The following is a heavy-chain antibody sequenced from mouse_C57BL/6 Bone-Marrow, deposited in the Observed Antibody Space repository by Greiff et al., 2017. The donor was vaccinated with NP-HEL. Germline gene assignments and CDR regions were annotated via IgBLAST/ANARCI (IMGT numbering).Heavy chain of an antibody. D-gene: IGHD1-1*01. J-gene: IGHJ4*01. CDR2: IHPNSGST. V-gene: IGHV1-64*01. Sequence: QVQLQQPGAELVKPGASVKLSCKASGYTFTSYWMHWVKQRPGQGLEWIGMIHPNSGSTNYNEKFKSKATLTVDKSSSTAYMQLSSLTSEDSAVYYCARGTTVVARYYAMDYWGQGTSGTVSS. CDR1: GYTFTSYW. CDR3: ARGTTVVARYYAMDY.